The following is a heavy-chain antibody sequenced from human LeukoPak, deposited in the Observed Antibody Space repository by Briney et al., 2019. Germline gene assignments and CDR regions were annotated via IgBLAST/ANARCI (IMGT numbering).Heavy chain of an antibody. CDR3: ARDRDQTGYFDY. J-gene: IGHJ4*02. D-gene: IGHD3-10*01. CDR1: GGSISSYC. V-gene: IGHV4-4*07. Sequence: SETLSLTCTVSGGSISSYCWSWIRQPAGKGLEWIGRIYTSGSTNYNPSLKSRVTMSVDTSKNQFSLKLSSVTAADTAVYYCARDRDQTGYFDYWGEGTLVTVSS. CDR2: IYTSGST.